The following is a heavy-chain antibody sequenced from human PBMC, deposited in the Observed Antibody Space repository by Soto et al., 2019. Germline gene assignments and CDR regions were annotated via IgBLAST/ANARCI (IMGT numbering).Heavy chain of an antibody. CDR3: ARVGHYYYYYMDV. Sequence: ESGGGLVKPGGSLRLSCAASGFTFSSYSMNWVRQAPGKGLEWVSSISSSSSYIYYADSVKGRFTISRDNAKNSLYLQMNSLRAEDTSVYYCARVGHYYYYYMDVWGKGTTVTVSS. J-gene: IGHJ6*03. CDR1: GFTFSSYS. V-gene: IGHV3-21*01. CDR2: ISSSSSYI.